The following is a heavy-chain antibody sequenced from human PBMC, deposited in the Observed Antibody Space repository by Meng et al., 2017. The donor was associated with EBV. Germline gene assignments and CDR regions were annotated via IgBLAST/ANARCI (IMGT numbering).Heavy chain of an antibody. CDR1: GGPFRYYA. D-gene: IGHD3-10*01. CDR2: FLPRLGAP. CDR3: ASESGRGYTPDY. Sequence: QVQLVQSVAEVKKPGSSVNVSCKTSGGPFRYYAISWVRQAPGQGLEWLGGFLPRLGAPNYAQKFHGRVKITADESTSTHYMDLSSLRSEDTAIYYCASESGRGYTPDYWGQGTLVTVSS. J-gene: IGHJ4*02. V-gene: IGHV1-69*01.